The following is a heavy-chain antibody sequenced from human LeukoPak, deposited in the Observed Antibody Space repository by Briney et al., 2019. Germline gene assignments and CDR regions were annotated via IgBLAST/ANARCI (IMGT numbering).Heavy chain of an antibody. CDR3: ARVAQEWSVLAYMDV. Sequence: AGGSLRLSCAASGFTFSRHWMTWVRQAPGKGLEWVANIDQNGSEKLYVDSVKGRFTISRDNAKNSLYLQMSSLRSEDTAVYYCARVAQEWSVLAYMDVWGKGTTVTVSS. V-gene: IGHV3-7*03. CDR2: IDQNGSEK. J-gene: IGHJ6*03. CDR1: GFTFSRHW. D-gene: IGHD3-3*01.